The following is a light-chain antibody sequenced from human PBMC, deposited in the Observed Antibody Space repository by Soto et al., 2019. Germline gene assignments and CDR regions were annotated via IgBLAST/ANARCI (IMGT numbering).Light chain of an antibody. Sequence: QLVLTQPPSVSGAPGQRVTISCTGSSSNIGAAYDVHWYQQFPGTAPKLLIYSNSNRPSGVPDRFSGSKSGTSASLAITGLQAEDEAEYYCQSYDSSLGYVFGTGTKVTVL. CDR3: QSYDSSLGYV. CDR2: SNS. CDR1: SSNIGAAYD. J-gene: IGLJ1*01. V-gene: IGLV1-40*01.